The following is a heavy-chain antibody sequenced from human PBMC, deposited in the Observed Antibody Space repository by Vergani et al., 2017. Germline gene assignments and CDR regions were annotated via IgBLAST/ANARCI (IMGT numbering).Heavy chain of an antibody. Sequence: QLQLQESGPGLVKPSETLSLTCPFSGGSISSSSYYWGWIRQPPGKGLEWIGSIYYSGSTYYNPSLKSRVTISVDTSKNQFSLKLSSVTAADAAVYYGARGVWMYYYDSSGYWYYFDYWGQGTLVTVSA. D-gene: IGHD3-22*01. J-gene: IGHJ4*02. V-gene: IGHV4-39*07. CDR3: ARGVWMYYYDSSGYWYYFDY. CDR2: IYYSGST. CDR1: GGSISSSSYY.